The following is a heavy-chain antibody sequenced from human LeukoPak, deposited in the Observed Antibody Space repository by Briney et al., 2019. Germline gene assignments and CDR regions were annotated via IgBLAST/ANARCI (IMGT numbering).Heavy chain of an antibody. Sequence: GGSLRLSCAASGFTFDDYGMSWVRQAPGKGLEWVSGINCNGGSTGSADSVKGRFTISRDNANNSLYLHMNTLRAEGTAVYLWARAPVSSCRGSFCYPFDYWGQGNLVTVSS. CDR1: GFTFDDYG. D-gene: IGHD2-15*01. J-gene: IGHJ4*02. CDR3: ARAPVSSCRGSFCYPFDY. V-gene: IGHV3-20*01. CDR2: INCNGGST.